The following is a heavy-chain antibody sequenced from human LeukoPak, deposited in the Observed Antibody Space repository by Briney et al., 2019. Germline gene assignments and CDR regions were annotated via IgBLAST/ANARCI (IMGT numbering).Heavy chain of an antibody. CDR2: IYYSGSA. Sequence: SETLSLTCNVSGGSISRGGNYWSWIRQHPGKGLEWIGYIYYSGSAYYNPSLKSRLTISVDASKNQFSLKLSSVTAADTAVYYCARAAVPWAYCGGDCQNWLDPWGQGTLATVSS. V-gene: IGHV4-31*03. J-gene: IGHJ5*02. CDR3: ARAAVPWAYCGGDCQNWLDP. D-gene: IGHD2-21*02. CDR1: GGSISRGGNY.